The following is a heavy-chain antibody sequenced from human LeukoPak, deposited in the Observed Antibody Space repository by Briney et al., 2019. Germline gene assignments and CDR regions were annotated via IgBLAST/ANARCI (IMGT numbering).Heavy chain of an antibody. D-gene: IGHD3-10*01. CDR2: ISGYNGNT. V-gene: IGHV1-18*01. J-gene: IGHJ6*03. CDR1: GYTFTTYN. CDR3: ARTYYYGSGSYQNYYYYYMDV. Sequence: ASVKVSCKASGYTFTTYNINWVRQAPGQGLEWMGWISGYNGNTNYAQKLQGRVTMTTDTSTSTAYMELRSLRSDDTAVYYCARTYYYGSGSYQNYYYYYMDVWGKGTTVTVSS.